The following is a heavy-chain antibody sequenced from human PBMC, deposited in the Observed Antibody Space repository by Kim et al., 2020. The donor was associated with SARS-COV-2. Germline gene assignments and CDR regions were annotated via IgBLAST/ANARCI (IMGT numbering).Heavy chain of an antibody. CDR1: GGSISSGGYY. CDR2: IYYSGST. V-gene: IGHV4-31*03. D-gene: IGHD6-19*01. J-gene: IGHJ3*02. Sequence: SETLSLTCTVSGGSISSGGYYWSWIRQHPGKGLEWIGYIYYSGSTYYNPSLKSRVTISVDTSKNQFSLKLSSVTAADTAVYYCARPIAVAGTVAFDSWGQGTMVTVSS. CDR3: ARPIAVAGTVAFDS.